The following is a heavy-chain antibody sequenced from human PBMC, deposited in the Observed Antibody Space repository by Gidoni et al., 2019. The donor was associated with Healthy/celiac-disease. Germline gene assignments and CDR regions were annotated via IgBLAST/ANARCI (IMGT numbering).Heavy chain of an antibody. D-gene: IGHD2-2*02. CDR2: ISSSSSYI. CDR1: GFTFSSYS. Sequence: EVQLVESGGGLVKPGGSLRLSCAASGFTFSSYSMNWVRQAPGKGLEWVSSISSSSSYIYYADSVKGRFTISRDNAKNSLYLQMNSLRAEDTAVYYCARGRGFVVPAAIVDRVGWGQGTLVTVSS. V-gene: IGHV3-21*01. CDR3: ARGRGFVVPAAIVDRVG. J-gene: IGHJ4*02.